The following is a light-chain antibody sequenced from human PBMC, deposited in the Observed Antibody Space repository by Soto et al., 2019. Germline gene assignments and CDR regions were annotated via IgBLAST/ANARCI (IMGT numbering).Light chain of an antibody. CDR2: LGS. J-gene: IGKJ5*01. CDR1: QSLVHSNGYNY. Sequence: DIVMTQSPLSLPVTPGEPASISCRSSQSLVHSNGYNYLDWYLQKPGQSPQLLIYLGSNRASGVPDRFSRSGSGTDFTLKISRVEAEDVGVYYCMQALQTPAFGQGPRLEMK. CDR3: MQALQTPA. V-gene: IGKV2-28*01.